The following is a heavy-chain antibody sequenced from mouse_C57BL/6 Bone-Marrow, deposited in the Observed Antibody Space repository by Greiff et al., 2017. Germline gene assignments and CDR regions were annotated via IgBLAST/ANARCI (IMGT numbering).Heavy chain of an antibody. CDR1: GYTFTSYW. Sequence: QVQLQQPGAELVKPGASVKMSCKASGYTFTSYWITWVKQRPGQSLEWIGDIYPGSGGTNYNEKFKSKATLTVDTSSSTAYMQLSSLTSEDSAVYYCARYYDDCDCYFDVWGTGTTVTVSS. D-gene: IGHD2-13*01. CDR2: IYPGSGGT. J-gene: IGHJ1*03. V-gene: IGHV1-55*01. CDR3: ARYYDDCDCYFDV.